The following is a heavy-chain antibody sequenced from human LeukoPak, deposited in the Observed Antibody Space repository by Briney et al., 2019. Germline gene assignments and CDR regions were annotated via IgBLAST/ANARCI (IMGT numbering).Heavy chain of an antibody. Sequence: ASVKVSCKASGYTFTDYYMHWVRQAPGQGLEWMGWINPKSGDTKYAQESQGWVTMTRDTSISTAYIELRRSRSDDTAMYYCARGSPVAAAGTAYFHHWGQGTLVTVSS. CDR2: INPKSGDT. CDR1: GYTFTDYY. D-gene: IGHD6-13*01. CDR3: ARGSPVAAAGTAYFHH. V-gene: IGHV1-2*04. J-gene: IGHJ1*01.